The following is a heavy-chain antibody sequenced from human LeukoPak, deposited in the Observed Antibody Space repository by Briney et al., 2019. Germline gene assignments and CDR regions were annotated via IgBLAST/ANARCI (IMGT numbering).Heavy chain of an antibody. J-gene: IGHJ4*02. CDR1: GGPISSGDRY. D-gene: IGHD5-18*01. CDR3: ARDSYSYGYGGFDY. CDR2: IYSTGNT. V-gene: IGHV4-30-4*01. Sequence: SETLSLTCTVSGGPISSGDRYWSWIRQSPGKGLEWIGYIYSTGNTYYNPSLKSRVIISVDTSKNQFSLELNSVTAADTAVYYCARDSYSYGYGGFDYRGQGILVTVSS.